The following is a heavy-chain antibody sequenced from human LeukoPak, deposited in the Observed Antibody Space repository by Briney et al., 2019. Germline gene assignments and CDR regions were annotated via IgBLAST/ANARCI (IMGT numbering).Heavy chain of an antibody. D-gene: IGHD1-1*01. Sequence: GGSLRLSCAASGFTFSSYDMHWVRQATGKGLEWVSAIGTAGDPYYPGSVKGRFTISRENAKNSLYLQMNSLRAGDTAVYYCARATTGTSDGAFDIWGQGTMVTVSS. CDR3: ARATTGTSDGAFDI. CDR1: GFTFSSYD. CDR2: IGTAGDP. J-gene: IGHJ3*02. V-gene: IGHV3-13*05.